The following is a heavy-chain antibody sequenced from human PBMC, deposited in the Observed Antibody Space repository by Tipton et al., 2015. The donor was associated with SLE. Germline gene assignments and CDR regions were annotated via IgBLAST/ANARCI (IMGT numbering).Heavy chain of an antibody. CDR2: ISRSDGST. CDR3: AKGSPCGVDCYSYFVY. Sequence: SLRLSCVGSRLTFTSYGMSWVRQVPGKGLEWVATISRSDGSTDYADSVKGRFTIFRDTSRNTVYLQMNSLRAEDTAVYYCAKGSPCGVDCYSYFVYWGQGTLVTVSS. V-gene: IGHV3-23*01. J-gene: IGHJ4*02. D-gene: IGHD2-21*01. CDR1: RLTFTSYG.